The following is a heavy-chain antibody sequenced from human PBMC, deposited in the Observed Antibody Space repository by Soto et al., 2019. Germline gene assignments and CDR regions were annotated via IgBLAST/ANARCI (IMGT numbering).Heavy chain of an antibody. Sequence: CAASGFTFSSYGMHWVRQAPGKGLEWVAVISYDGSNKYYADSVKGRFTISRDNSKNTLYLQMNSLRAEDTAVYYCAKDKRFLEWLLWHWGQGTLVTVSS. J-gene: IGHJ4*02. V-gene: IGHV3-30*18. CDR3: AKDKRFLEWLLWH. CDR1: GFTFSSYG. D-gene: IGHD3-3*01. CDR2: ISYDGSNK.